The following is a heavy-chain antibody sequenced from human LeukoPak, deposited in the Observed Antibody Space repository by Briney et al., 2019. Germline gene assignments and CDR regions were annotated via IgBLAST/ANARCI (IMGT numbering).Heavy chain of an antibody. Sequence: SETLSLTCAVSGYSISNDYYWGWIRQPPGKRQESIGIIYHSGSTYYKPSLKSRVTISLDTSKNQFSLRLSSVTAADTAVYYCARVRANSGYGHFDYWGQGTLVTVSS. J-gene: IGHJ4*02. CDR1: GYSISNDYY. CDR3: ARVRANSGYGHFDY. D-gene: IGHD5-12*01. V-gene: IGHV4-38-2*01. CDR2: IYHSGST.